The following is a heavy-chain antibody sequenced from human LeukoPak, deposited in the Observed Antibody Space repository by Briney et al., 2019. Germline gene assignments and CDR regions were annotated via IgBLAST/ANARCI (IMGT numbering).Heavy chain of an antibody. CDR2: IYTSGST. J-gene: IGHJ4*02. CDR1: GGSISSGSYY. D-gene: IGHD3-16*02. Sequence: SETLSLTCTVSGGSISSGSYYWSWIRQPAGKGLEWIGRIYTSGSTNYNPSRKSRVTISVDTSKNQFSLKLSSVTAADTAVYYCARHRGVILDYWGQGTLVTVSS. V-gene: IGHV4-61*02. CDR3: ARHRGVILDY.